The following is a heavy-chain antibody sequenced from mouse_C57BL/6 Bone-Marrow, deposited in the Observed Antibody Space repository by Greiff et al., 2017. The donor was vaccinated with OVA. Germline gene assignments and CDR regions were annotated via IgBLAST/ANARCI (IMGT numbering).Heavy chain of an antibody. D-gene: IGHD1-1*01. CDR3: AREGNGSSYWYFDV. J-gene: IGHJ1*03. CDR1: GFTFSDYG. Sequence: DVKLVESGGGLVKPGGSLKLSCAASGFTFSDYGMHWVRQAPEKGLEWVAYISSGSSTIYYADTMKGRFTISRDNAKNTLFLQMTSLRSEDTAMYYGAREGNGSSYWYFDVWGTGTTVTVSS. V-gene: IGHV5-17*01. CDR2: ISSGSSTI.